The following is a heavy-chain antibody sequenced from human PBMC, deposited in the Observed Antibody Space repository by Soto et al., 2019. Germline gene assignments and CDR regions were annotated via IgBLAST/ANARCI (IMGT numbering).Heavy chain of an antibody. Sequence: PGGSLRLSCAASGFTFSSYSMNWVRQAPGKGLEWVSSISSSSSYIYYADSVKGRFTISRDNAKNSLYLQMNSLRAEDTAVYYCARERPGITGTNLDYWGQGTLVTVSS. CDR1: GFTFSSYS. D-gene: IGHD1-7*01. V-gene: IGHV3-21*01. CDR3: ARERPGITGTNLDY. J-gene: IGHJ4*02. CDR2: ISSSSSYI.